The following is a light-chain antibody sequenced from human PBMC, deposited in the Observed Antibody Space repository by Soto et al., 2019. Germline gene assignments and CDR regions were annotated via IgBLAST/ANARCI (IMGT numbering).Light chain of an antibody. J-gene: IGLJ2*01. Sequence: QSALTQPASVSGSPGQSITISCTGTSSDVGGYNYVSWYQQHPGKVPKLMIYEVSNRPSGVSNRFSASKSDNTASLTISGLQAEDEDDYYCSSYTSSNTLVFGEGTKVTVL. CDR3: SSYTSSNTLV. CDR1: SSDVGGYNY. CDR2: EVS. V-gene: IGLV2-14*01.